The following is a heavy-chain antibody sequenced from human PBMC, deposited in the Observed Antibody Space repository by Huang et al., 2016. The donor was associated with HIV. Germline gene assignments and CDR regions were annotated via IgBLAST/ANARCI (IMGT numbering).Heavy chain of an antibody. CDR3: ARDSGYYRYFDY. D-gene: IGHD3-22*01. V-gene: IGHV7-4-1*02. Sequence: QVQLVQSGYELKKPGASVKVYCKVSGYTFTDYQISWVRQDQGPGLEWMGWINPNTGNPTYAQGFTGRFVFSLDTSVSTAYLQISSLKAEDTAVYFCARDSGYYRYFDYWGQGTLVTVSS. J-gene: IGHJ4*02. CDR1: GYTFTDYQ. CDR2: INPNTGNP.